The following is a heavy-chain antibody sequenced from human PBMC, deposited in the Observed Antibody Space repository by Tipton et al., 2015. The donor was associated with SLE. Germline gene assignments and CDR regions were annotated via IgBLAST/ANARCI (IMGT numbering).Heavy chain of an antibody. J-gene: IGHJ5*02. CDR1: GGSFSGYY. CDR2: INRSGST. Sequence: GLVKPSETLSLTCAVYGGSFSGYYWTWIRQTPGKGLECIGEINRSGSTYYTPSLRSRVTISLDTSMNQFSLDLSSVTAADPAVYYCARSITPTAIGLFDPWGQGTLVTVFS. CDR3: ARSITPTAIGLFDP. D-gene: IGHD2-2*01. V-gene: IGHV4-34*01.